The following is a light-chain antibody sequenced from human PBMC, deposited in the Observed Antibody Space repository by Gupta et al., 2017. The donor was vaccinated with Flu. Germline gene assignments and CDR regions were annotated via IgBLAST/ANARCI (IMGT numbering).Light chain of an antibody. J-gene: IGKJ2*01. CDR2: KAS. CDR3: QQYNSYLYT. Sequence: PSTRSASVGDRVTITCRASQSISSWLAWYQQKPGKAPKLLIYKASSLESGVPSRFSGSGSGTEFTLTISSLQPDDFATYYCQQYNSYLYTFGQGTKLEIK. CDR1: QSISSW. V-gene: IGKV1-5*03.